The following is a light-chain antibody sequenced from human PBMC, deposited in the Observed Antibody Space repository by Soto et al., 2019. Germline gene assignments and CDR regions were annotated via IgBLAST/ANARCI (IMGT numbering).Light chain of an antibody. CDR1: QSVSSSY. Sequence: EIVLTQSPGTLSLSPGERATLSCRASQSVSSSYLAWYQQKPGQAPRLLIYGASSRATGIPDRFSGSGSGTDFTLTISRLEPEDFAVYYCQQYGSSPQYTFGQGNKLEL. CDR2: GAS. V-gene: IGKV3-20*01. CDR3: QQYGSSPQYT. J-gene: IGKJ2*01.